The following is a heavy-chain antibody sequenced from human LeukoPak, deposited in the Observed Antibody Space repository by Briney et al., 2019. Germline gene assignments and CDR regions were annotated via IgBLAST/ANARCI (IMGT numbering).Heavy chain of an antibody. CDR3: ARHDGSSWYYAFDV. Sequence: SEALSLTCTVSGVSISSYYWSWIRQPPGKGLEWIGYIYYSGSTSYNPSLKSRVTISLDTSKNQFSLKLSSVTAADTAVYYCARHDGSSWYYAFDVWGQGTMVTVSS. CDR2: IYYSGST. J-gene: IGHJ3*01. D-gene: IGHD6-13*01. V-gene: IGHV4-59*08. CDR1: GVSISSYY.